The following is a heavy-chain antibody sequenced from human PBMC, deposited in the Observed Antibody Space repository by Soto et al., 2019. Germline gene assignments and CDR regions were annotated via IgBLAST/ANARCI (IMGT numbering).Heavy chain of an antibody. CDR3: ARDLGGCSAGSCRHNWFDP. Sequence: QVQLVQSGAEVKKPGSSVKVSCKAPGGTFSSYAISWVRQAPGQGLEWMGGIIPMYGTVNYAQKFQGRVTITADESTSTVYMELSSLRSADTAVYYCARDLGGCSAGSCRHNWFDPWGQGTLVTVSS. V-gene: IGHV1-69*01. CDR2: IIPMYGTV. D-gene: IGHD2-15*01. CDR1: GGTFSSYA. J-gene: IGHJ5*02.